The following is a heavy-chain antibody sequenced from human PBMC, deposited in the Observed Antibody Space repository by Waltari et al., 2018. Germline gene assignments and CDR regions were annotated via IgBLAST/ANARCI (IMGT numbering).Heavy chain of an antibody. CDR3: ARGMNWNYERFFDY. J-gene: IGHJ4*02. V-gene: IGHV1-69*01. CDR1: GYTFTGYY. D-gene: IGHD1-7*01. Sequence: QVQLVQSGAEVKKPGASVKVSCKASGYTFTGYYMHWVRQAPGQGLEWMGGIIPIFGTANYAQKFQGRVTITADESTSTAYMELSSLRSEDTAVYYCARGMNWNYERFFDYWGQGTLVTVSS. CDR2: IIPIFGTA.